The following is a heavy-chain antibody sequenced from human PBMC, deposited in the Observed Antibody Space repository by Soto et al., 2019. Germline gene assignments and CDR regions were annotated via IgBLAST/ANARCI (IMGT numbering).Heavy chain of an antibody. J-gene: IGHJ4*02. Sequence: ETLSLTCTVSGGSISSYYWSWIRQPPGKGLEWIGYIYYSGSTNYNPSLKSRVTISVDTSKNQFSLKLSSVTAADTAVYYCASSDYYDSSGYYSWGQGTLVTVSS. V-gene: IGHV4-59*01. CDR1: GGSISSYY. D-gene: IGHD3-22*01. CDR3: ASSDYYDSSGYYS. CDR2: IYYSGST.